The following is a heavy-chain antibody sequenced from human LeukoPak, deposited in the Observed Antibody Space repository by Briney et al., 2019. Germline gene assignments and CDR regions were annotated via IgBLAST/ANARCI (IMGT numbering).Heavy chain of an antibody. CDR1: GGSFSGYY. CDR2: INHSGST. V-gene: IGHV4-34*01. Sequence: SETLSLTCAVYGGSFSGYYWSWIRQPPGKGLEWIGEINHSGSTNYNPSLKSRVTISVDTSKNQFSLKLSSVTAADTAVYYCAKNWGYFDDWGQGTLVTVSS. CDR3: AKNWGYFDD. J-gene: IGHJ4*02. D-gene: IGHD7-27*01.